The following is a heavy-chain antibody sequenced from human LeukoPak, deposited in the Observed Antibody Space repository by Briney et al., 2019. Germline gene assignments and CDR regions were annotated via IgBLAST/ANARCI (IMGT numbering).Heavy chain of an antibody. CDR2: NSGSGGST. Sequence: PGGSLRLSCAASGFTFSSYAMSWVRQAPGKGLEWVSANSGSGGSTYYADSVKGRFTISRDNSKNTLYLQMNSLRAEDTAVYYCAKGFRGGYDAFDIWGQGKMVTVSS. V-gene: IGHV3-23*01. CDR3: AKGFRGGYDAFDI. J-gene: IGHJ3*02. CDR1: GFTFSSYA. D-gene: IGHD3-3*01.